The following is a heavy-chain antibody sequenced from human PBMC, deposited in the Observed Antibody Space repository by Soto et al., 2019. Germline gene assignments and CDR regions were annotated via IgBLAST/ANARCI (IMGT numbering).Heavy chain of an antibody. J-gene: IGHJ4*02. CDR2: IYTGGGT. Sequence: EVQLVESGGGLVQPGGSLRLSCAASGLTVSTNPMSWVRQAPGKGLEWVSVIYTGGGTHYADSVKGRVTIARDHSKNTVNIQMTSLRPEDTAVYYCARDWSGHWGQGTLVTVSS. V-gene: IGHV3-66*01. CDR1: GLTVSTNP. CDR3: ARDWSGH. D-gene: IGHD2-8*02.